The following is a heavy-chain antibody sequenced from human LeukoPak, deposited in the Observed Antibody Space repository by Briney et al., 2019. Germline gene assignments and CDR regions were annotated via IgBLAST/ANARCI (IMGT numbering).Heavy chain of an antibody. V-gene: IGHV3-7*01. CDR2: IKKDGSEK. J-gene: IGHJ4*02. Sequence: GGSLRLSCAASGFTFSSYWMSWVRQAPGKGLEWVANIKKDGSEKYYVDSVKGRFTISRDNAKTSLYLQMNSLRAEDTAVYYCARVYDYGDYGVRYYFDYWGQGTLVTVPS. D-gene: IGHD4-17*01. CDR1: GFTFSSYW. CDR3: ARVYDYGDYGVRYYFDY.